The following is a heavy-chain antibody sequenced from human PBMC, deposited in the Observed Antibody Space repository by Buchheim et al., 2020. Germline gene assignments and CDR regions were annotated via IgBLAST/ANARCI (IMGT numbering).Heavy chain of an antibody. Sequence: EVQVVESGGDLVQPGGSLRLSCAASGFTVSSNYMNWVRQAPGKGLEWVSIIYRGGTTYYADSVRGRFTISRDNSKNTLYLKMNSLRTEDTAVYYCAKAVLIADYYYGMDVWGPGTT. CDR2: IYRGGTT. J-gene: IGHJ6*02. CDR3: AKAVLIADYYYGMDV. V-gene: IGHV3-66*02. CDR1: GFTVSSNY. D-gene: IGHD3-10*01.